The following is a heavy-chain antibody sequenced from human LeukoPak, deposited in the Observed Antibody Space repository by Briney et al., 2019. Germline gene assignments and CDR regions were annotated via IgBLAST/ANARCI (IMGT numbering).Heavy chain of an antibody. CDR3: LASRGDFDY. CDR2: ISWNSGSI. V-gene: IGHV3-9*02. J-gene: IGHJ4*02. Sequence: GGSLRLSCSASGFTPSSYAMHWVRQAPGKGLEWVSGISWNSGSIGYADSVKGRFTISRDNAKNSLYLQMNSLRAEDTALYYCLASRGDFDYWGQGTLVTVSS. D-gene: IGHD3-3*02. CDR1: GFTPSSYA.